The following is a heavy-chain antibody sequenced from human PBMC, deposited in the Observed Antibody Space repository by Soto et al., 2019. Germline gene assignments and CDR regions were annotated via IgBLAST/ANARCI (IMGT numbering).Heavy chain of an antibody. Sequence: SGATPVNPTKTPTLTCTLSGVSLSTSGVGVGWIRQPPGKALEWLALIYWDDDKRYSPSLKSRLTITKDTSKNQVVLTMTNMDPVDTATYYCAHSSSTSCPGAFDIWGQGTMVTVSS. CDR3: AHSSSTSCPGAFDI. D-gene: IGHD2-2*01. J-gene: IGHJ3*02. V-gene: IGHV2-5*02. CDR1: GVSLSTSGVG. CDR2: IYWDDDK.